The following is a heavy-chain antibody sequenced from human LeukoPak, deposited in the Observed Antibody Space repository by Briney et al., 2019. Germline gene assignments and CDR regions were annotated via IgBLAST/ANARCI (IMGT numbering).Heavy chain of an antibody. Sequence: ASVKVSCKPSRHTFTDYYIHWVRQAPGQGLEWMGWINPKSGGTKFAQKFQGRVTMTRDTSISTVYTEMSRLRSDDTAMYYCAGLSNVAARPGWFDPWGQGTLVAVSS. D-gene: IGHD6-6*01. CDR1: RHTFTDYY. CDR2: INPKSGGT. V-gene: IGHV1-2*02. CDR3: AGLSNVAARPGWFDP. J-gene: IGHJ5*02.